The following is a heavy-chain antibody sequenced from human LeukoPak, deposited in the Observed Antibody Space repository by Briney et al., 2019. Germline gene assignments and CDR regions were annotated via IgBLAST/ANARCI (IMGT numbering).Heavy chain of an antibody. Sequence: ASVKVSCKVSGYTLTELSMHWVRQAPGKGLEWMGGFDPEDGETIYAQKFQGRVTMTEDTSTDTAYMELSSLRSEDTAVYYCAKCPTRYSGYDSWGQGTLVTVSS. CDR1: GYTLTELS. J-gene: IGHJ5*02. D-gene: IGHD5-12*01. CDR2: FDPEDGET. CDR3: AKCPTRYSGYDS. V-gene: IGHV1-24*01.